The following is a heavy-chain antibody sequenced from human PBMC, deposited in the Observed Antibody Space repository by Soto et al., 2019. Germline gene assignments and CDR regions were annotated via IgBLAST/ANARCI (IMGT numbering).Heavy chain of an antibody. V-gene: IGHV1-18*01. J-gene: IGHJ4*02. CDR2: ISAYNGNT. CDR1: GYTFTSYG. CDR3: AREGIVVVPAAMHPTRDY. D-gene: IGHD2-2*01. Sequence: QVQLVQSGAEVKKPGASVKVSCKASGYTFTSYGISWVRQAPGQGLEWMGWISAYNGNTNYAQKLQGRVTMTTDTSTSTAYMEMRSLRSDDTAVYYCAREGIVVVPAAMHPTRDYWGQGTLVIVSS.